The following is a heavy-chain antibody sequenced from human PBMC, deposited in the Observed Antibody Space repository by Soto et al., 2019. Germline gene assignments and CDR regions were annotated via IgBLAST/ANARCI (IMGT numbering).Heavy chain of an antibody. D-gene: IGHD2-21*02. CDR2: LNAGNGKT. J-gene: IGHJ4*02. CDR3: ARAVVVPADFDF. Sequence: QVQLVQSGAEEKKPGASVKVSCKASGYTFTGYAMHWVRQAPGQRLEWMGWLNAGNGKTKYSQKFQGRVTITRDTSASTAYMGLSSLRSEDTAVYYCARAVVVPADFDFWGQGTLVTVSS. V-gene: IGHV1-3*05. CDR1: GYTFTGYA.